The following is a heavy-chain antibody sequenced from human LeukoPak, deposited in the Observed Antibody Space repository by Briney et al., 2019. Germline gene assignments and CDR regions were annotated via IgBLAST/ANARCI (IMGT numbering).Heavy chain of an antibody. CDR1: GCSLRSSSYY. D-gene: IGHD3-9*01. Sequence: PSETLSLTCTVSGCSLRSSSYYWGWIRQPPGKGLEWVGRIYYSGSTYYNPSLKSRVTISVDTSKNQFSLKLSSVTAADTAVYYCARQGGNDILTGYLYYFDYWGQGTLVTVSS. CDR3: ARQGGNDILTGYLYYFDY. CDR2: IYYSGST. V-gene: IGHV4-39*01. J-gene: IGHJ4*02.